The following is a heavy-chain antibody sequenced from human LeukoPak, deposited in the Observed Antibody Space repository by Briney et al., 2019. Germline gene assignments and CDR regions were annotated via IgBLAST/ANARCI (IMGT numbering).Heavy chain of an antibody. CDR3: ARDVLRSSTSCYDY. CDR1: GLFFSTNW. J-gene: IGHJ4*02. D-gene: IGHD2-2*01. V-gene: IGHV3-21*01. CDR2: ISGSNSYI. Sequence: GGSLRLSCAASGLFFSTNWMSWVRQAPGKGLEWVSSISGSNSYIYYADSMKGRFTISRDNAKNSLYLQMNSLRAEDTAVYYCARDVLRSSTSCYDYWGQGTLVTVSS.